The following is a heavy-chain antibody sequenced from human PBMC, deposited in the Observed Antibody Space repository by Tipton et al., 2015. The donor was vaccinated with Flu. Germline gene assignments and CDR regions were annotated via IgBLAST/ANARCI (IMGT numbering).Heavy chain of an antibody. CDR2: ISAYNGHT. V-gene: IGHV1-18*01. J-gene: IGHJ5*02. CDR1: GYNFTNYA. D-gene: IGHD2-8*02. CDR3: ARDTRVDCTGGTCYGGKVYWLDP. Sequence: QLVQSGAEVKKPGTSVKVSCKASGYNFTNYAISWVRQAPGQGLEWKGWISAYNGHTNYAQKFQGRVTVTTDTSTTTAYMELRSLRSDDTAVYYCARDTRVDCTGGTCYGGKVYWLDPCGQGTLVAVSS.